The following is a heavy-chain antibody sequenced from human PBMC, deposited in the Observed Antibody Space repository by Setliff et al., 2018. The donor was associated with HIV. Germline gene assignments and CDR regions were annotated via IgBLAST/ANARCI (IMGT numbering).Heavy chain of an antibody. CDR1: GFSFSADA. CDR3: AKDSGVWGSYQDV. J-gene: IGHJ6*04. V-gene: IGHV3-23*03. Sequence: PGGSLRLSCEASGFSFSADAMSWVRRAPGKGLEFRAVVLRGGSPTYYADSVKGRFTISRDDSKNTVYLEMRSLRAEDTAVYFCAKDSGVWGSYQDVWGKGTTVTVSS. CDR2: VLRGGSPT. D-gene: IGHD3-16*02.